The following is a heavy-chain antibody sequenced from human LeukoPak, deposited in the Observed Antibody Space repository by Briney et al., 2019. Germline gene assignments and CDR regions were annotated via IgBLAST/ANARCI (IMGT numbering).Heavy chain of an antibody. J-gene: IGHJ4*02. Sequence: ASVEVSCKASGYTFTNYYMHWVRQAPGQGLEWMGIINPSGGSTTYAQKFQGRVTMTRDTSTSTVYMELSSLRSEDTAVYYCARDLIRWSGLDYWGQGTLVTVSS. V-gene: IGHV1-46*01. CDR1: GYTFTNYY. CDR3: ARDLIRWSGLDY. CDR2: INPSGGST. D-gene: IGHD4-23*01.